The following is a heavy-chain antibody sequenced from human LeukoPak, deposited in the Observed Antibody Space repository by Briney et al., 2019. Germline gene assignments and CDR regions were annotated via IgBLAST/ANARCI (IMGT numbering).Heavy chain of an antibody. D-gene: IGHD4-23*01. CDR2: IYTSGST. J-gene: IGHJ5*02. CDR1: GGSISSYY. V-gene: IGHV4-4*09. CDR3: VRRGGGSDNWFDP. Sequence: SETLSLTCTVSGGSISSYYWSWIRQPPGKGLEWIGYIYTSGSTNYNPSLKSRVTISVGTSKNQFSLKLSSVTAADTAVYYCVRRGGGSDNWFDPWGQGTLVTVSS.